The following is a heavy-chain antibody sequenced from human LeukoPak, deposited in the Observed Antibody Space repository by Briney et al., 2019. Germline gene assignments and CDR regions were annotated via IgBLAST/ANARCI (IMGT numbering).Heavy chain of an antibody. J-gene: IGHJ4*02. CDR3: VRESVRDYYFDF. D-gene: IGHD3-10*02. V-gene: IGHV3-49*04. CDR1: GFRFGGYA. Sequence: PGRSLRLSCLGSGFRFGGYALSWVRQAPGKGLEWLGFIRSKALYGTSKYAASVEGRFSISRDDSNNIVYLQMNSLKTEDTAVYFCVRESVRDYYFDFWGQGTLVTVSS. CDR2: IRSKALYGTS.